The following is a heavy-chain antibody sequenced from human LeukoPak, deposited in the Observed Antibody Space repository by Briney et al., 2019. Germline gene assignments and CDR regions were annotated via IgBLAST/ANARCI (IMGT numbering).Heavy chain of an antibody. V-gene: IGHV3-15*01. D-gene: IGHD2-15*01. CDR1: GFTFSKAW. Sequence: PGGSLRLSCAASGFTFSKAWMSWVRQAPGKGLEWVGRIKSKSDGGTTDYAAPVKGRFTISRDDSKNTLYLQMSSLKTEDTAVYYCTTGGDCSGGRCYSAGYWGQGTLVTVSS. CDR3: TTGGDCSGGRCYSAGY. J-gene: IGHJ4*02. CDR2: IKSKSDGGTT.